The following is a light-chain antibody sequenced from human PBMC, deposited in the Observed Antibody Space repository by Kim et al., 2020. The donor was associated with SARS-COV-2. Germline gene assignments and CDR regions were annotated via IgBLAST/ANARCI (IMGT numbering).Light chain of an antibody. CDR2: DVN. J-gene: IGLJ3*02. Sequence: QSALTQPASVSGSPGQSITISCTGTRSDVGGYNYVSWYQQHPGKAPKLMIYDVNNRPSGISNRFSGSKSGNTASLTISGLQAEDEADYYCSPYASSITWVFGGGTKVTVL. V-gene: IGLV2-14*03. CDR1: RSDVGGYNY. CDR3: SPYASSITWV.